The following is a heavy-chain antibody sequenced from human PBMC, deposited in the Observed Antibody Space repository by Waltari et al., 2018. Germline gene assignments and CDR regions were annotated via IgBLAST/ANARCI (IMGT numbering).Heavy chain of an antibody. D-gene: IGHD2-8*01. V-gene: IGHV4-59*01. CDR3: ASNSVYACRRFLDP. CDR1: GGSFSANY. CDR2: IKYSGGTNT. Sequence: QVQLPESGPGLVKPSETLSLTCTVSGGSFSANYLSWLRPPPGKGLEWIGYIKYSGGTNTNYNPYLKSRVTISIDTVNNQIYLKLSSVTTADTAINYCASNSVYACRRFLDPWGQGTLVTVSS. J-gene: IGHJ5*02.